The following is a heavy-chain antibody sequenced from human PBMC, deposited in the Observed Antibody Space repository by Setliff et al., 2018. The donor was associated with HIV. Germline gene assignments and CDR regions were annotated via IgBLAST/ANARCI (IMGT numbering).Heavy chain of an antibody. CDR2: IYWNNNK. CDR1: GFSLSTSGVG. D-gene: IGHD3-9*01. V-gene: IGHV2-5*01. J-gene: IGHJ4*02. Sequence: SGPTLVNPTQTLTLTCTFSGFSLSTSGVGVGWIRQPPGKALEWLGVIYWNNNKYYRPSLGSRLTVTRDASKNQVVLTMTNMDPLDTATYFCAHTPVSRNQYFFDYWGQGTLVTVSS. CDR3: AHTPVSRNQYFFDY.